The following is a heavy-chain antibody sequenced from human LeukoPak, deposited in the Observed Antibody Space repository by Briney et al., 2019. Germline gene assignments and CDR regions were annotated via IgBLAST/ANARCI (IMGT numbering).Heavy chain of an antibody. CDR1: GGSISSSSYY. J-gene: IGHJ5*02. D-gene: IGHD5-12*01. CDR3: ARDDSGYSGYDS. CDR2: IYYSGST. V-gene: IGHV4-39*07. Sequence: SETLSLTCTVSGGSISSSSYYWGWIRQPPGKGLERIGSIYYSGSTYYNPSLRSRVTISVDTSKNQFSLKLSSVTAADTAVYYCARDDSGYSGYDSWGQGTLVTVSS.